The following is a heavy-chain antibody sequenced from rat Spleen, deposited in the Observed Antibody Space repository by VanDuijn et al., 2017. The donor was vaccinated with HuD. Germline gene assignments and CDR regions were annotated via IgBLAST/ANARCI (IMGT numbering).Heavy chain of an antibody. Sequence: EVQLVESGGGLVQPGRSMKLSCVASGFTFSDYYMAWVRQAPKKGLEWVASISYDGTATYYRDSVKGRFTLSRDNAKSTLYLQMDSLGSEDTATYYCASHPSPSCDGFYRPNWFAYWGQGTLVTVSS. CDR1: GFTFSDYY. CDR3: ASHPSPSCDGFYRPNWFAY. CDR2: ISYDGTAT. V-gene: IGHV5-22*01. J-gene: IGHJ3*01. D-gene: IGHD1-12*03.